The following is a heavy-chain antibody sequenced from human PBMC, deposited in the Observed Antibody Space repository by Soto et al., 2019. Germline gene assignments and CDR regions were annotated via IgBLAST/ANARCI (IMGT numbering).Heavy chain of an antibody. Sequence: GGSLSLSCEAAGFTIRNYAMTWIRQAPGKGLEWVSLISANDVGTYYAESVKTRFTISTDQSRNTVYLQMDSLRADDTAIYYCAKAKNDYNWDNRPPFDYWGQGTLVTVSS. V-gene: IGHV3-23*01. CDR2: ISANDVGT. D-gene: IGHD1-20*01. J-gene: IGHJ4*02. CDR3: AKAKNDYNWDNRPPFDY. CDR1: GFTIRNYA.